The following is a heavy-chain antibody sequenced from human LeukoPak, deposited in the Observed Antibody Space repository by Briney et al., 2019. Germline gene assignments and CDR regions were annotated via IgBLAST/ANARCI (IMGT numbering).Heavy chain of an antibody. V-gene: IGHV1-2*02. Sequence: GASVKVSCKASGYTFTGYFMHWVRQAPGQGLEWMGWINPNSGVTNYEQKFQGRVTMTRDTSISTAYMELSRLRSDDTAVYYCARVFMVRGVIRPFDYWGQGTLVTVSS. CDR2: INPNSGVT. J-gene: IGHJ4*02. CDR1: GYTFTGYF. CDR3: ARVFMVRGVIRPFDY. D-gene: IGHD3-10*01.